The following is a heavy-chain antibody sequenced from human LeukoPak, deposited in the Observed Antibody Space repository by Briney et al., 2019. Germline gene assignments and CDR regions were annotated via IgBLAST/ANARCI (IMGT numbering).Heavy chain of an antibody. D-gene: IGHD1-20*01. CDR2: ISAYNGNT. CDR3: ARDSPLYKWNDGPGLYNWFDP. J-gene: IGHJ5*02. Sequence: ASVKVSCKASGYTFTSYGISWVRQAPGQGLEWMGWISAYNGNTNYAQKLQGRVTMTTDTSTSTAYMELRSLRSDDTAVYYCARDSPLYKWNDGPGLYNWFDPWGQGTLVTVSS. CDR1: GYTFTSYG. V-gene: IGHV1-18*01.